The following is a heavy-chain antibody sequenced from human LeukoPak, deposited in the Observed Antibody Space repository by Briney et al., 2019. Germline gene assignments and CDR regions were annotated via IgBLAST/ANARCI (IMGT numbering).Heavy chain of an antibody. CDR1: GGSFSGYY. J-gene: IGHJ6*03. V-gene: IGHV4-34*01. Sequence: SETLSLTCAVYGGSFSGYYWSWIRQPPGKGLEWIGEINHSGSTNYNPSLKSRVTISVDTSKNQFSLKLSSVTAADTAVYYCARLHLGYCSSTSCYTYYYYYMDVWGKGTTVTVSS. CDR3: ARLHLGYCSSTSCYTYYYYYMDV. CDR2: INHSGST. D-gene: IGHD2-2*02.